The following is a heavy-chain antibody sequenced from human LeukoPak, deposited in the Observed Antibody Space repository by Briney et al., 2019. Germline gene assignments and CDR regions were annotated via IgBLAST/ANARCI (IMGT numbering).Heavy chain of an antibody. V-gene: IGHV3-23*01. J-gene: IGHJ1*01. D-gene: IGHD3-10*01. CDR1: GFTFSSYA. CDR2: ISGSGGST. Sequence: PGGSLRLSCAASGFTFSSYAMSWVRQAPGKGLEWVSAISGSGGSTYYADSVKGRFTISRDNSKNTLYLQMNSLRAEDTAVYYYASDITMVRGVFFQHWGQGTLVTVSS. CDR3: ASDITMVRGVFFQH.